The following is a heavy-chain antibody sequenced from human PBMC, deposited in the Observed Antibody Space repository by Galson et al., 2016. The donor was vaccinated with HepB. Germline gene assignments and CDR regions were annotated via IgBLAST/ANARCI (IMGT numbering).Heavy chain of an antibody. Sequence: SLRLSCAASGFTFSYYSMNWVRQAPGKGLEWVSYISYSSSTIYYADSVKGRFTISRDNAKNSLSLQMNSLRDEDTAVYYCARERGGNYYFDYWGQGTLVTVSS. V-gene: IGHV3-48*02. CDR3: ARERGGNYYFDY. D-gene: IGHD4-23*01. CDR2: ISYSSSTI. J-gene: IGHJ4*02. CDR1: GFTFSYYS.